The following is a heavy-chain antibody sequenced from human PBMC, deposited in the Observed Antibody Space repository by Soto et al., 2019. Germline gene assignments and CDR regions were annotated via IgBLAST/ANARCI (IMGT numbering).Heavy chain of an antibody. D-gene: IGHD3-9*01. CDR2: ISGSGGST. V-gene: IGHV3-23*01. CDR1: GFTFSSYA. CDR3: AKGLNYDILTGYYRHFDY. J-gene: IGHJ4*02. Sequence: GGSLRLSCAASGFTFSSYAMSWVHQAPGKGLEWVSAISGSGGSTYYADSVKGRFTISRDNSKNTLYLQMNSLRAEDTAVYYCAKGLNYDILTGYYRHFDYWGQGTLVTVSS.